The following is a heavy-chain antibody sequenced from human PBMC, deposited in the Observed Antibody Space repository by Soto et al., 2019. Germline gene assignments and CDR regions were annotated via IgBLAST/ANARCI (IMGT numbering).Heavy chain of an antibody. J-gene: IGHJ4*01. CDR2: IYYSGST. CDR1: CGSFSSYY. CDR3: ARTHGRGYYLDY. D-gene: IGHD3-22*01. Sequence: SETLSLTCAVYCGSFSSYYWSWIRQPPGKGLEWIGYIYYSGSTNYKPSLKSRVTISVDTSKNQFSLKLSSVTAADTAVYYCARTHGRGYYLDYWGHGTLVTV. V-gene: IGHV4-59*01.